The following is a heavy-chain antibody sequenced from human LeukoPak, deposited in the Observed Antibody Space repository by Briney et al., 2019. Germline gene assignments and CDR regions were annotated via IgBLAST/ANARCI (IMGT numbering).Heavy chain of an antibody. J-gene: IGHJ4*02. CDR2: ISFDGSNK. CDR3: AKDEFGAVAGLLDY. V-gene: IGHV3-30*18. CDR1: GFTFSSYG. D-gene: IGHD6-19*01. Sequence: PGGSLRLSCAASGFTFSSYGMYWVRQAPGKGLEWVAVISFDGSNKYYADSVRGRFTVSRDNSKDTLYLQMNSLRAEDTAVYYCAKDEFGAVAGLLDYWGQGILVTVSS.